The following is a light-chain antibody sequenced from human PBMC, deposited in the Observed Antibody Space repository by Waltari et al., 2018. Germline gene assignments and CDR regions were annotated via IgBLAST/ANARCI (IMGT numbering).Light chain of an antibody. CDR2: LGS. Sequence: DIVMTQSPLSLPVTPGEPASISCRSSQSLLHSNGYSFLDWYLQKPGQSPQLLIYLGSNRASGVPDRFSGSGSGTDFTLKISRVEAEDVGVYYCMQALQTPFTVGPGTKVDIK. V-gene: IGKV2-28*01. CDR1: QSLLHSNGYSF. J-gene: IGKJ3*01. CDR3: MQALQTPFT.